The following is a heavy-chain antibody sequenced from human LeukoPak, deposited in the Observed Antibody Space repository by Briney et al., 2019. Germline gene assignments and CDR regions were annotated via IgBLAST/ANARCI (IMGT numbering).Heavy chain of an antibody. V-gene: IGHV4-39*01. CDR2: IYYSGST. D-gene: IGHD3-10*01. CDR3: SLIPSHYHGSGSGDY. Sequence: SETLSLTCTVSGGSISSYYWGWIRQPPGKGLEWIGSIYYSGSTYYNPSLKSRVTISVDTSKNQFSLKLSSVTAADTAVYYCSLIPSHYHGSGSGDYWGQGTLVTVSS. J-gene: IGHJ4*02. CDR1: GGSISSYY.